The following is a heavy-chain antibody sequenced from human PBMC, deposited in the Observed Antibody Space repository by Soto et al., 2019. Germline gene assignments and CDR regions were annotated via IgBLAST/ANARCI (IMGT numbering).Heavy chain of an antibody. Sequence: PSETLSLTCTVSGESIATGAFYWSWIRLQSGKGPEWIGSIFYAGDTYYNPSLKSRVEMSLDGSQNQLSLNLRSVTAADTAVYYCAREGDYRTWFEPWGPGTLVTVSS. D-gene: IGHD4-17*01. CDR2: IFYAGDT. CDR1: GESIATGAFY. V-gene: IGHV4-31*03. J-gene: IGHJ5*02. CDR3: AREGDYRTWFEP.